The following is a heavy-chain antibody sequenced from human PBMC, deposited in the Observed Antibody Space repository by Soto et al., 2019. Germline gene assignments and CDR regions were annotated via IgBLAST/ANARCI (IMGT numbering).Heavy chain of an antibody. Sequence: QVQLVQSGAEVKKPGSSVKVSCKASGGTFSSYAISWVRQAPGQGLEWMGGIIPIFGTANYAQKFQGRVTITADESMSTAYMELSSLRSEDTAVYYCARGSPMTTVTSFDYWGQGTLVTVSS. CDR3: ARGSPMTTVTSFDY. CDR1: GGTFSSYA. J-gene: IGHJ4*02. CDR2: IIPIFGTA. V-gene: IGHV1-69*01. D-gene: IGHD4-17*01.